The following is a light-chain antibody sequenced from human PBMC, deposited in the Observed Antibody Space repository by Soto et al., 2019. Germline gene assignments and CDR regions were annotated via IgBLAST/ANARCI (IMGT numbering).Light chain of an antibody. CDR2: KAT. CDR1: QSVRTW. Sequence: IQLTQSPSTLSASVGDRVTITCRASQSVRTWLAWFQQRPGKAPKLLIYKATTLESGVPSRFSGSGSGTEFTLTISSLEPEDFAVYYCQQRSNWPLTFGGGTKVEIK. V-gene: IGKV1-5*03. J-gene: IGKJ4*01. CDR3: QQRSNWPLT.